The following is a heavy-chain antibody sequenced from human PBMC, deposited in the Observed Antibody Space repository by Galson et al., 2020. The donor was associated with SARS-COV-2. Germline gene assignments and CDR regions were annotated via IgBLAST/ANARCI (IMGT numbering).Heavy chain of an antibody. Sequence: SETLSLTCAVSGYSISSGYYWGWIRQPPGKGLEWIGSIYHSGSTYYNPSLKSRVTISVDTSKNQFSLKLSSVTAADTAVYYCARQSGDYDYIWGSYMYNWFDPWGQGTLVTVSS. CDR2: IYHSGST. J-gene: IGHJ5*02. D-gene: IGHD3-16*01. CDR1: GYSISSGYY. CDR3: ARQSGDYDYIWGSYMYNWFDP. V-gene: IGHV4-38-2*01.